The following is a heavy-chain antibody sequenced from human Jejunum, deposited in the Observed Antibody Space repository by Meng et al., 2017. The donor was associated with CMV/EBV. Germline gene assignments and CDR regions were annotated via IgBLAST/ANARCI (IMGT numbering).Heavy chain of an antibody. Sequence: FINYYINWVRQAPGQGLEWMGIINPYSGTATYAQKFQTRVTMTRDKSTSTVYMDLSSLKSEDTAIYYCARSYDDFWSGYYRRPSYWGQGTLVTVSS. CDR3: ARSYDDFWSGYYRRPSY. V-gene: IGHV1-46*01. D-gene: IGHD3-3*01. J-gene: IGHJ4*02. CDR1: FINYY. CDR2: INPYSGTA.